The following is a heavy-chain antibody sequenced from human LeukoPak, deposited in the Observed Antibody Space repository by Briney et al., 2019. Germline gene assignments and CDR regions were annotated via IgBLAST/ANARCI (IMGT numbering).Heavy chain of an antibody. D-gene: IGHD1-26*01. CDR2: IAISGTYI. V-gene: IGHV3-21*01. CDR3: ARDLSATARAYDY. CDR1: GFTFRSYE. J-gene: IGHJ4*02. Sequence: PGGSLRLSCKASGFTFRSYEMNWVRQAPGKGLEWVSFIAISGTYITYADSMKGRFTISRDNAKNSLYLQMNSLRAEDTAVYYCARDLSATARAYDYWGQGTLVTVSS.